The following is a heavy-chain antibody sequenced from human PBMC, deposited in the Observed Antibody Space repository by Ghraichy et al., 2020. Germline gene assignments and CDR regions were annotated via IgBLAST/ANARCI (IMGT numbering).Heavy chain of an antibody. CDR2: IKQDGSEK. CDR1: GFTFSSYW. Sequence: GGSLRLSCAASGFTFSSYWMSWVRQAPGKGLEWVANIKQDGSEKYYVDSVKGRFTISRDNAKNSLYLQMNSLRAEDTAVDYCARVQNTLYYYYGMDVWGQGTTVTVSS. J-gene: IGHJ6*02. CDR3: ARVQNTLYYYYGMDV. V-gene: IGHV3-7*01. D-gene: IGHD2/OR15-2a*01.